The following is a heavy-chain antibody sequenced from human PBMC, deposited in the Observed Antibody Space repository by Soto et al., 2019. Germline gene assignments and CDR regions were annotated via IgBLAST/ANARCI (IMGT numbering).Heavy chain of an antibody. V-gene: IGHV3-33*01. CDR3: ARAAAEKMWGVYGMDV. J-gene: IGHJ6*02. D-gene: IGHD6-25*01. CDR2: IWYDGSNK. Sequence: QVQLVESGGSVVQPGRSLRLSCAASGFTFSSYGMHWVRQAPGKGLEWVAVIWYDGSNKYYADSVKGRFTISRDNSKNTLYLQMNNVRGEDTGVYYCARAAAEKMWGVYGMDVWGQGTTVTVSS. CDR1: GFTFSSYG.